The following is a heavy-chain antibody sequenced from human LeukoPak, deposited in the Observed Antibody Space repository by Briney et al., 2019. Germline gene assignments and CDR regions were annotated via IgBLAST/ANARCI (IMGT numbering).Heavy chain of an antibody. V-gene: IGHV3-13*01. Sequence: GGSLRLSCAASGFTFSNYDMHWVRQATGKGLEWLSGIGTAGDIYCPGSVKGRFTISRENAKNSLYLRMNSLRAEDTAVYYCARAKPKNMVRGLIMRRESRYYFDYWGQGTLVTVSS. CDR3: ARAKPKNMVRGLIMRRESRYYFDY. D-gene: IGHD3-10*01. CDR1: GFTFSNYD. J-gene: IGHJ4*02. CDR2: IGTAGDI.